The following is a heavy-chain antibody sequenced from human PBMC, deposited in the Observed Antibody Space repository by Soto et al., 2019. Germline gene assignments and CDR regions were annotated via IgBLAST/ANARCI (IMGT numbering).Heavy chain of an antibody. V-gene: IGHV3-30*18. Sequence: GGSLRLSCAASGFTFSSYGMHWVRQAPGKGLEWVAVISYDGSNKYYADSVKGRFTISRDNSKNTLYLQMNSLRAEDTAVYYCAKDREGATGGYYYGTDVWGQGTTVTVSS. D-gene: IGHD2-8*02. CDR3: AKDREGATGGYYYGTDV. J-gene: IGHJ6*02. CDR2: ISYDGSNK. CDR1: GFTFSSYG.